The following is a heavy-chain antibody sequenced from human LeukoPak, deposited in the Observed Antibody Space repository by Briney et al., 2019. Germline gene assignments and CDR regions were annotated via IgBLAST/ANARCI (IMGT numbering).Heavy chain of an antibody. J-gene: IGHJ6*03. CDR3: ARDMVSTWPYFYTYYYMDV. D-gene: IGHD6-13*01. V-gene: IGHV4-4*07. Sequence: SETLSLTCTVSGASITSYSWNWVRQPAGKGLEWIGRIHGNGSTNYNPSFKNRVTMSLATSKSQFSLKMTSVTAADTALYFCARDMVSTWPYFYTYYYMDVWGQGTTVAVTS. CDR1: GASITSYS. CDR2: IHGNGST.